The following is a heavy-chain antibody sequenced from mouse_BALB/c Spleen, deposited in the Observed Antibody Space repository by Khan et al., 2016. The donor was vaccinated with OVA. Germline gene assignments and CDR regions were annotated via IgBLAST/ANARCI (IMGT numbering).Heavy chain of an antibody. J-gene: IGHJ3*01. CDR2: IDPFSGGT. CDR3: TRYGYVAWFTY. Sequence: VQLKQSGPELMKPGASVKISCKASGYSFTSYYIHWVMQSHGKSLEWIGYIDPFSGGTTYNQKFKGKATLTVDKSFSTAYIHLSNLTYEDSAVHYCTRYGYVAWFTYWGQGTLVTVSA. CDR1: GYSFTSYY. D-gene: IGHD2-2*01. V-gene: IGHV1S135*01.